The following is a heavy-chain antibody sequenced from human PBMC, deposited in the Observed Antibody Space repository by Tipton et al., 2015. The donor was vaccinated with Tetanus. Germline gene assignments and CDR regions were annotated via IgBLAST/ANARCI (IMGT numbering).Heavy chain of an antibody. D-gene: IGHD3-22*01. CDR1: GYTFTAQY. CDR2: IDPNSGDT. CDR3: ARDRGDYIYYGMDV. J-gene: IGHJ6*02. Sequence: VQLVQSGAELKKPGASVKVSCKAFGYTFTAQYMYWVRQAPGQGLEWMGWIDPNSGDTKYAQKFQGRVTMTRDTSISTIHMELSRLKSDDTAVYYCARDRGDYIYYGMDVWGQGTTVTVSS. V-gene: IGHV1-2*02.